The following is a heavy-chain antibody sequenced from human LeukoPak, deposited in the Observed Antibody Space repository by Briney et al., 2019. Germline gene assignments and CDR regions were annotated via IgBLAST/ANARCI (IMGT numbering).Heavy chain of an antibody. CDR2: ISVFGVST. D-gene: IGHD3-22*01. J-gene: IGHJ3*02. CDR1: GFTFSRYV. V-gene: IGHV3-23*01. Sequence: GGSLRLSCAGSGFTFSRYVMSGVGQARGKGMEGVSDISVFGVSTYYADSVQCRFTISSDNSNNTLYLQINILRAEDTAVYYCAKDRAEVVVIKPGGAFDIWGQGTMVTVSS. CDR3: AKDRAEVVVIKPGGAFDI.